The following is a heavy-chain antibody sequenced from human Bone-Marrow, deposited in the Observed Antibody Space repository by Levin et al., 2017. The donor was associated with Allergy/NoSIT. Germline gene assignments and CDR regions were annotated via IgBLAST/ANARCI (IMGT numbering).Heavy chain of an antibody. CDR1: GDTFNRHT. J-gene: IGHJ5*02. V-gene: IGHV1-69*13. CDR2: IIPIFGTS. Sequence: GASVKVSCKASGDTFNRHTIGWVRQAPGQGLEWMGRIIPIFGTSNYAQKFQGRLTITADESTGTAYMQLNSLTSEDTALYYCARQYSSGRFNWFDPWGQGTLVTVSS. CDR3: ARQYSSGRFNWFDP. D-gene: IGHD6-19*01.